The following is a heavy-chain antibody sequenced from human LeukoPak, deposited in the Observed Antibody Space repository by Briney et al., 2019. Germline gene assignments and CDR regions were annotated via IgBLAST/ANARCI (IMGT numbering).Heavy chain of an antibody. CDR2: IYYSGSI. V-gene: IGHV4-30-4*07. Sequence: SQTLSLTCAVSGGSISSGGYSWSWIRQPPGKGLEWIGYIYYSGSIYYNPSLKSRVTMSVDTSKNQFSLKLSSVTAVDTAVYYCARTGDTAMVYFDYWGQGTLVTVSS. CDR1: GGSISSGGYS. D-gene: IGHD5-18*01. J-gene: IGHJ4*02. CDR3: ARTGDTAMVYFDY.